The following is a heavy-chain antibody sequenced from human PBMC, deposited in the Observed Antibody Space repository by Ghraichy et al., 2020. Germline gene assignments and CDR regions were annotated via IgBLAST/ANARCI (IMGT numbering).Heavy chain of an antibody. Sequence: GGSLRLSCAASGFTFNNYAMSWVRQAPGKGLEWVSAISGPGGSTYYADSVKGRFTISRDNSKNTLYLHMNSLRAEDTAVYYCAKGCLDQPRTYDYWGQGTLVTVSS. J-gene: IGHJ4*02. CDR3: AKGCLDQPRTYDY. CDR2: ISGPGGST. V-gene: IGHV3-23*01. CDR1: GFTFNNYA. D-gene: IGHD3/OR15-3a*01.